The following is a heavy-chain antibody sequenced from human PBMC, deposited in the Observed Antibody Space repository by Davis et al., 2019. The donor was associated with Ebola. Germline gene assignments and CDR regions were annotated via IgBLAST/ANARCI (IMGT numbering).Heavy chain of an antibody. CDR2: ISSWSNYI. CDR1: GFVFSDFS. D-gene: IGHD5-24*01. J-gene: IGHJ4*02. Sequence: GESLKISCAASGFVFSDFSMIWVRQAPGKGLEWVACISSWSNYIYYADSVKGRFTISRDNAKKSLFLQMNSLRVEDTAVYYCARVAGTFRVGYNAYWGQGTLVTVSS. V-gene: IGHV3-21*01. CDR3: ARVAGTFRVGYNAY.